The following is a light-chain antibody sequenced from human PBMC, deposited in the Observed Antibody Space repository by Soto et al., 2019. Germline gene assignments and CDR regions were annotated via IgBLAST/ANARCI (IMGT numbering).Light chain of an antibody. V-gene: IGKV1-5*03. CDR2: KAS. J-gene: IGKJ1*01. Sequence: DIQMTQSPSTLSGSVGDRVTITCRASQTISSWLAWYQQKPGKAPKLLIYKASTLKSGVPSRFSGSGSGTEFTLTNSSLQPDDFATYYCQHYNSYSEAFGHGTKVELK. CDR1: QTISSW. CDR3: QHYNSYSEA.